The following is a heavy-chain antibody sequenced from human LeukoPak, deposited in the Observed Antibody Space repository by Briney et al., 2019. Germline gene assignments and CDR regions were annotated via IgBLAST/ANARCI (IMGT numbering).Heavy chain of an antibody. Sequence: ASVKVSCKASGYTFTSYGISWVRQAPGQGLEWMGWISAYNGNTNYAQKLQGRVTMTTDTSTSTAYMELRSLRSDDTAVYYCARDCKWFGELLCLDYWGQGTLVTVSS. CDR1: GYTFTSYG. CDR3: ARDCKWFGELLCLDY. J-gene: IGHJ4*02. CDR2: ISAYNGNT. D-gene: IGHD3-10*01. V-gene: IGHV1-18*01.